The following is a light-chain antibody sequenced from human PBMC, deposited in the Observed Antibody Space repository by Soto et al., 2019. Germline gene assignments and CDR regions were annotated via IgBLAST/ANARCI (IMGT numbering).Light chain of an antibody. J-gene: IGKJ1*01. Sequence: IVMTQSPATLSVSPGGRATLSCRASQSISDTLAWYQQKPGQAPRLLISGASSRAADIPDRFSGSGSGTDFTLTINRLEPEDFAVYYCQQYDSSPRTFGQGTKVDIK. V-gene: IGKV3-20*01. CDR1: QSISDT. CDR3: QQYDSSPRT. CDR2: GAS.